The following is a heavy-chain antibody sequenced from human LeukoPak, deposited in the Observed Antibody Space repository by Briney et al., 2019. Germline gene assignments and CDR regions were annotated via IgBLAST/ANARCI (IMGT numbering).Heavy chain of an antibody. J-gene: IGHJ4*02. D-gene: IGHD3-10*01. CDR3: ARETYGSGLFDY. CDR2: ISYGGSNK. CDR1: GFTFSSYA. V-gene: IGHV3-30*04. Sequence: PGGSLRLSCAASGFTFSSYAMHWVRQAPGKGLEWVAVISYGGSNKYYADSVKGRFTISRDNSKNTLYLQMNSLRAEDTAVYHCARETYGSGLFDYWGQGTLVTVSS.